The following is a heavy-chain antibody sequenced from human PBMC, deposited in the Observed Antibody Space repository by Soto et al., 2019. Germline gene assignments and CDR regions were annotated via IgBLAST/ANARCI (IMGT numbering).Heavy chain of an antibody. J-gene: IGHJ4*02. CDR1: GFTFSSYS. Sequence: PGGSLRLSCAASGFTFSSYSMNWVRQAPGKGLEWVSSISSSSSYIYYADSVKGRFTISRDNAKNSLYLQMNSLRAEDTAVYYCARDWGYYDSSGYHALGYWGQGTLVTVSS. V-gene: IGHV3-21*01. CDR2: ISSSSSYI. CDR3: ARDWGYYDSSGYHALGY. D-gene: IGHD3-22*01.